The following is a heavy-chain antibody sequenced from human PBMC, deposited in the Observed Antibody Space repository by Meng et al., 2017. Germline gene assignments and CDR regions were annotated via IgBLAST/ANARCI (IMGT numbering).Heavy chain of an antibody. CDR3: ARVSFYYDSSGYSRLFDY. J-gene: IGHJ4*02. CDR2: ISSSGSTI. D-gene: IGHD3-22*01. Sequence: GGSLRLSCAASGFTFSSYEMNWVRQAPGKGLEWVSYISSSGSTIYYADSVKGRFTISRDNATNSLYLQVNSLRAEDTAVYYCARVSFYYDSSGYSRLFDYWGQGTLVTVSS. V-gene: IGHV3-48*03. CDR1: GFTFSSYE.